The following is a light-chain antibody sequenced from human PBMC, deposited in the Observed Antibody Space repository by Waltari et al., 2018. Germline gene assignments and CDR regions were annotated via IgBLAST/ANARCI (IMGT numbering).Light chain of an antibody. J-gene: IGKJ2*03. Sequence: DIQMTQSPSTLSASVGDRVTIPCRDSQSISSWLAWYQQKPGKAPKLLIYKASSLERGVPSRFSGSGSGTEFTLTISSLQPDDLATYYCQQYNSYSGDSFGQGTKLEIK. CDR2: KAS. CDR1: QSISSW. CDR3: QQYNSYSGDS. V-gene: IGKV1-5*03.